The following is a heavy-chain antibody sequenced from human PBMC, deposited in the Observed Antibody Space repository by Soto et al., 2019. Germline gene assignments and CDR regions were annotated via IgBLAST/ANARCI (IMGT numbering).Heavy chain of an antibody. V-gene: IGHV3-11*06. J-gene: IGHJ4*02. Sequence: PGGSLRLSCAASGFTFSDYYMSWIRQAPGKGLEWVSYISSSSSYTNYADSVKGRFTISRDNAKNSLYLQMNSLRAEDTAVYYCARTRNYDSSGYLNWGQGTLVTVSS. CDR1: GFTFSDYY. CDR2: ISSSSSYT. D-gene: IGHD3-22*01. CDR3: ARTRNYDSSGYLN.